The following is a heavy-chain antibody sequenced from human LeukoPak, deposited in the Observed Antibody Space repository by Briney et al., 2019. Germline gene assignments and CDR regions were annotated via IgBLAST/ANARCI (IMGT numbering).Heavy chain of an antibody. V-gene: IGHV1-69*05. J-gene: IGHJ5*02. CDR1: GGTFSRYA. CDR2: IIPIFGTA. Sequence: ASVKVSCKASGGTFSRYAISWVRQAPGQGLEWMGGIIPIFGTANYAQKFQGRVTITTDESTSTAYMELSSLRSEDTAVYYCARDSEYYGSGSYCWFDPWGQGTLVTVSS. CDR3: ARDSEYYGSGSYCWFDP. D-gene: IGHD3-10*01.